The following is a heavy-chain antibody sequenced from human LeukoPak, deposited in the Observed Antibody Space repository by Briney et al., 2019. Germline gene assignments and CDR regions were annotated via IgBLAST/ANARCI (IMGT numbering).Heavy chain of an antibody. D-gene: IGHD3-22*01. V-gene: IGHV3-74*01. Sequence: PGGSLRLSCAASGFTFGSYWMHWVRQAPGKGLVWVSRINSDGTSTKYADSVKGRFTIYRDNAKHTLYLQMNSLRAEDTAVYYCARGYSTGYYYSIYWGQGTLVTVSS. CDR3: ARGYSTGYYYSIY. J-gene: IGHJ4*02. CDR2: INSDGTST. CDR1: GFTFGSYW.